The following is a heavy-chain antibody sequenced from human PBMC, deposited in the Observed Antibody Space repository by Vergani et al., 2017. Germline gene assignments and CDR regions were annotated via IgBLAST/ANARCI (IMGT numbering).Heavy chain of an antibody. Sequence: QVPLVQSGAAVKKPGASVTVSCTASGYTFTSYDINWVRQATGQGLEWMGWMNPNSGNTGYAQKFQGRVTMTTDTSTSTAYMELRSLRSDDTAVYYCARYCSGGSCHYYYYYGMDVWGQGTTVTVSS. V-gene: IGHV1-8*01. D-gene: IGHD2-15*01. CDR2: MNPNSGNT. CDR3: ARYCSGGSCHYYYYYGMDV. J-gene: IGHJ6*02. CDR1: GYTFTSYD.